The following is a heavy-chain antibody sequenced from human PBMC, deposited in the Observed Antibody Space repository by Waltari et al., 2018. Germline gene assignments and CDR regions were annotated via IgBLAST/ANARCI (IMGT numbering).Heavy chain of an antibody. CDR2: IWYDGSNK. Sequence: QVQLVESGGGVVQPGRSLRLSCAASGFTFSSYGLHWVRQAPGKGLEWVAVIWYDGSNKYYADSVKGRFTISRDNSKNTLYLQMNSLRAEDTAVYYCAKDRSAAGNNHYFDYWGQGTLVTVSS. J-gene: IGHJ4*02. CDR1: GFTFSSYG. V-gene: IGHV3-30*18. D-gene: IGHD6-13*01. CDR3: AKDRSAAGNNHYFDY.